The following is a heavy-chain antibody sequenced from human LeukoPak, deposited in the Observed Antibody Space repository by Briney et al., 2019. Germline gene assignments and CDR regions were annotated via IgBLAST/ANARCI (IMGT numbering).Heavy chain of an antibody. Sequence: PSETLSLTCTVSGGSISSSSYYWGWIRQPPGKGLEWIGSIYYSGSTYYNPSLKSRVTISVDTSKNQFSLKLSSVTAADTAVYYCARDRSWQLYDFWSGYVFDYWGQGTLVTVSS. D-gene: IGHD3-3*01. V-gene: IGHV4-39*07. CDR2: IYYSGST. CDR1: GGSISSSSYY. J-gene: IGHJ4*02. CDR3: ARDRSWQLYDFWSGYVFDY.